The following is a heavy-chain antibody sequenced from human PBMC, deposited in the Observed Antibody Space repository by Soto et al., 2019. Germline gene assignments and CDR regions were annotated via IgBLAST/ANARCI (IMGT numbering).Heavy chain of an antibody. CDR2: IYYSGST. Sequence: SSETLSLTCTVSGGSISSYYWSWIRQPPGKGLEWIGYIYYSGSTNYNPSPKSRVTISVDTSKNQFSLKLSSVTAADTAVYYCARVGSVLRYFDWLGGGMDVWGQGTTVTVSS. J-gene: IGHJ6*02. CDR3: ARVGSVLRYFDWLGGGMDV. D-gene: IGHD3-9*01. V-gene: IGHV4-59*01. CDR1: GGSISSYY.